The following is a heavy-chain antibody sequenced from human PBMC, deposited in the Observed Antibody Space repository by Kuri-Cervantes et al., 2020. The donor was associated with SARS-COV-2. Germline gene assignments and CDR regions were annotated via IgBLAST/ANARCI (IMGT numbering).Heavy chain of an antibody. J-gene: IGHJ6*02. D-gene: IGHD2-15*01. CDR3: ARASGYCSGGSCSPYYYYGMDV. V-gene: IGHV3-48*02. CDR2: ISSSSSTI. Sequence: GESLKISCAASGFTFSSYSMNWVRQAPGKGLEWVSYISSSSSTIYYADSVKGRFTISRDNAKNSLYLQMNSLRDEDTAVYYCARASGYCSGGSCSPYYYYGMDVWGQRTTVTVSS. CDR1: GFTFSSYS.